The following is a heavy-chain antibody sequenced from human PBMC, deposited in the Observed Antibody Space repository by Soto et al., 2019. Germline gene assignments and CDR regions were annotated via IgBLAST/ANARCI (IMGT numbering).Heavy chain of an antibody. V-gene: IGHV1-69*13. CDR3: ASPDIVATINDDFEL. CDR1: GGTFSSYA. J-gene: IGHJ3*01. D-gene: IGHD5-12*01. Sequence: ASVKVSCKASGGTFSSYAISWVRQAPGQGLEWMGGIIPIFGTANYAQKFQGRVTITADESTSTAYMELSSLRSEDTAVYYCASPDIVATINDDFELWGQGTMVTVSS. CDR2: IIPIFGTA.